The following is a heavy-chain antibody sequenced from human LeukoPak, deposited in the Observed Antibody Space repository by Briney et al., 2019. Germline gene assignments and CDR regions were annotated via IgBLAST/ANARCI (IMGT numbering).Heavy chain of an antibody. Sequence: GGSLRLSCAASGFIFSSNSMNWVRQAPGQGLEWVSSISSSSSYIYYADSVKGRFTVSRDNAKNSLFLQMNSLRVEDTAVYDCARKMIVDDAFDIWGRGTMVSVSS. V-gene: IGHV3-21*01. CDR2: ISSSSSYI. CDR1: GFIFSSNS. J-gene: IGHJ3*02. D-gene: IGHD3-22*01. CDR3: ARKMIVDDAFDI.